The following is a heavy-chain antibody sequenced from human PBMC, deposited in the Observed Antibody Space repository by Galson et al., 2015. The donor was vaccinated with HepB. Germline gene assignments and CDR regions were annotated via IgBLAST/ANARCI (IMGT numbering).Heavy chain of an antibody. CDR1: GFTFSSYG. D-gene: IGHD1-26*01. V-gene: IGHV3-33*01. CDR3: ARGTPVGATPALDY. Sequence: SLRLSCAASGFTFSSYGMHWVRQAPGEGLEWVAVIWYDGSNKWYADSVKGRFTISRDNSQNTLYLQMNSLRAEDTAVYYCARGTPVGATPALDYWGQGTLVTVSS. CDR2: IWYDGSNK. J-gene: IGHJ4*02.